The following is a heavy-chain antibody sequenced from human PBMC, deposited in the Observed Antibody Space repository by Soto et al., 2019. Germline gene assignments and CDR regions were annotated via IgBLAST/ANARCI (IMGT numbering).Heavy chain of an antibody. J-gene: IGHJ5*02. Sequence: WGSLRVSCASSVFTFSNAWMSWVRQAPGRGLEWVGRIKSKTDGGTTDYAAPVKGRFTISRDDSKNTLYLQMNSLKTEDTAVYYCPTEDYGSASYHDVDPWGQGTLFTVSS. CDR3: PTEDYGSASYHDVDP. D-gene: IGHD3-10*01. CDR1: VFTFSNAW. CDR2: IKSKTDGGTT. V-gene: IGHV3-15*01.